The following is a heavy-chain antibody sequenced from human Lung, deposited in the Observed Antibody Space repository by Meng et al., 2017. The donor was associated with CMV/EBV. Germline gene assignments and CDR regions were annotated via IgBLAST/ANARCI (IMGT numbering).Heavy chain of an antibody. D-gene: IGHD2-15*01. CDR1: GFTFSSFS. V-gene: IGHV3-21*01. CDR2: INSISTFI. Sequence: SCAASGFTFSSFSMNWVRQAPGKGLEWVSSINSISTFIYYADSVKGRFTISRDNAKNSLYLHMSSLRAEDTAVYYCVRDRLGGRLFDYWGQGTXVNGAS. CDR3: VRDRLGGRLFDY. J-gene: IGHJ4*02.